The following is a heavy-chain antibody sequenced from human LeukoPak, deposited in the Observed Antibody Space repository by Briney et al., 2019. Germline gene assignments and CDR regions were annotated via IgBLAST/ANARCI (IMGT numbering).Heavy chain of an antibody. CDR2: VKKDASEK. Sequence: GGSLRLSCAASGFTFSNNWMTWVRQAPGKGLEWVASVKKDASEKYYVDSVKGRFTISRDNAKNSLYLQMNSLRAEDTAVYYCAKDRDSSSSGGFDYWGQGTLVTVSS. D-gene: IGHD6-6*01. CDR3: AKDRDSSSSGGFDY. CDR1: GFTFSNNW. J-gene: IGHJ4*02. V-gene: IGHV3-7*03.